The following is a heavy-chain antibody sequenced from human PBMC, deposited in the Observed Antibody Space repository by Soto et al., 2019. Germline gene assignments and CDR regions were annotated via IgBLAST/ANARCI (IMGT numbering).Heavy chain of an antibody. CDR2: ISYDGSNK. V-gene: IGHV3-30-3*01. Sequence: PGGSLRLSCAASGFTFSSYAMHWVRQAPGKGLEWVAVISYDGSNKYYADSVKGRFTISRDNSKNTLYLQMNSLRAEDTAVYYCARGYNDISWLDYWGQGTLVTVSS. CDR1: GFTFSSYA. D-gene: IGHD3-9*01. CDR3: ARGYNDISWLDY. J-gene: IGHJ4*02.